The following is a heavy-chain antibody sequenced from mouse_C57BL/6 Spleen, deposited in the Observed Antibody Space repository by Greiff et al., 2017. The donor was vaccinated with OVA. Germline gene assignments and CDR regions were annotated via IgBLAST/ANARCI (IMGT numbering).Heavy chain of an antibody. CDR2: ISYDGSN. J-gene: IGHJ2*01. Sequence: EVHLVESGPGLVKPSQSLSLTCSVTGYSITSGYYWNWIRQFPGNKLEWMGYISYDGSNNYNPSLKNRISITRDTSKNQFFLKLNSVTTEDTATYYCARGDDHDGRFDYWGQGTTLTVSS. D-gene: IGHD2-4*01. CDR1: GYSITSGYY. V-gene: IGHV3-6*01. CDR3: ARGDDHDGRFDY.